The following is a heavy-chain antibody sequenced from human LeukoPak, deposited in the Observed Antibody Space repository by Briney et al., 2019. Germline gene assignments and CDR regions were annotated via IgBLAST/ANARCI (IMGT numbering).Heavy chain of an antibody. CDR2: IKQDGSEK. V-gene: IGHV3-7*01. CDR1: GFTFSSYW. D-gene: IGHD6-13*01. CDR3: AGSIAAPYYFDY. Sequence: GGSLRLSCAASGFTFSSYWMSWVRQAPGKGLEWVANIKQDGSEKYYVDSVKGRFTISGDNAKNSLYLQMNSLRAEDTAVYYCAGSIAAPYYFDYWGQGTLVTVSS. J-gene: IGHJ4*02.